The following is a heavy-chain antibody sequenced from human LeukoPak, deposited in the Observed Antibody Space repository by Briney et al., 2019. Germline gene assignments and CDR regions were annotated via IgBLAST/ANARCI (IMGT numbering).Heavy chain of an antibody. D-gene: IGHD2-2*01. J-gene: IGHJ6*02. CDR2: IYSYGTT. CDR1: ALSVSGNC. V-gene: IGHV3-53*01. CDR3: ARVRLGYCSSTSCSVRYYYGMDV. Sequence: GGSLRLSCVASALSVSGNCMSWVRQATGKGLEWVSVIYSYGTTYYSDSVKGRFTISRDNSKNTLYRQMNSLRAEDTAVYYCARVRLGYCSSTSCSVRYYYGMDVWGQGTTVTVSS.